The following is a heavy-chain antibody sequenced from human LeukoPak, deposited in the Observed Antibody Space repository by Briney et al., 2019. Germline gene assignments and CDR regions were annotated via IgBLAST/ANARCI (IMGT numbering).Heavy chain of an antibody. Sequence: SETLSLTCAVYGGSLSGHYWSWIRQSPGKGLEWIGDIHHDGRTKYSPSLKSRVTILLDTSKNDVSLRLTPVTAADTALYFCARAPEPQDYGDTVNAYDLWGQGTMVIVSS. CDR1: GGSLSGHY. V-gene: IGHV4-34*01. J-gene: IGHJ3*01. D-gene: IGHD4-17*01. CDR2: IHHDGRT. CDR3: ARAPEPQDYGDTVNAYDL.